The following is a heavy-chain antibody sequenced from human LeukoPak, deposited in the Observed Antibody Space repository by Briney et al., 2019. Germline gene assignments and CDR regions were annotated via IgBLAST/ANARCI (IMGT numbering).Heavy chain of an antibody. CDR3: ASNYDSSGYAFDY. D-gene: IGHD3-22*01. Sequence: GESLKISCKGSGYSFTSYWIGWVRQMPGKGLEWMGIIHPGDSDTRYSPSFQGQVTISADKSISTAYLQWSSLKASDTAMYYCASNYDSSGYAFDYWGQGTLVTVSS. V-gene: IGHV5-51*01. CDR1: GYSFTSYW. CDR2: IHPGDSDT. J-gene: IGHJ4*02.